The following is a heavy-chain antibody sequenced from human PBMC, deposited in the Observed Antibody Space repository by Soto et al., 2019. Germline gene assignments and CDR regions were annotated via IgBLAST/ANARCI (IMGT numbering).Heavy chain of an antibody. CDR3: ARELRRSDSSGYRIFDY. J-gene: IGHJ4*02. CDR2: IIPIFGTA. D-gene: IGHD3-22*01. CDR1: GGTFSSYA. V-gene: IGHV1-69*13. Sequence: SVKVSCKASGGTFSSYAISWVRQAPGQGLEWMGGIIPIFGTANYAQKFQGRVTITADESMSTAYMELSSLRSEDTAVYYCARELRRSDSSGYRIFDYWGQGTLVTVSS.